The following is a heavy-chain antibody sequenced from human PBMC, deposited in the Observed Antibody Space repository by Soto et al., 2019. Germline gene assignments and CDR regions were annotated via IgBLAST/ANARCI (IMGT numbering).Heavy chain of an antibody. J-gene: IGHJ3*02. CDR2: INTDGGTS. V-gene: IGHV3-74*03. Sequence: EVQLVESGGDLVQPGGSLRLSCAASGFTFSGHWMHWVGQVPGKGLEWVSRINTDGGTSAYADSVKGRFTISRDNAKNTLYLQMNGLRAGDTAVYYCAREAGYCSRTSCYRRAFDTWGQGTTVTVSS. CDR1: GFTFSGHW. D-gene: IGHD2-2*01. CDR3: AREAGYCSRTSCYRRAFDT.